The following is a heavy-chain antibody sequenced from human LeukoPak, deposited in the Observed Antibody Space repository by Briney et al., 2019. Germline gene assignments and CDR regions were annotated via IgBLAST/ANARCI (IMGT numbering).Heavy chain of an antibody. CDR1: VYTFTGYF. J-gene: IGHJ4*02. D-gene: IGHD2-8*02. CDR3: ARSEDFCTGGVCYFH. CDR2: INPNSGGT. Sequence: ASVKVSCKASVYTFTGYFMHSVSQAPVQGLEWMGWINPNSGGTNYTQKFQGRVTMTRDTSISTAYMELSRLRSDDTAVYYCARSEDFCTGGVCYFHWGQGTLVTVSS. V-gene: IGHV1-2*02.